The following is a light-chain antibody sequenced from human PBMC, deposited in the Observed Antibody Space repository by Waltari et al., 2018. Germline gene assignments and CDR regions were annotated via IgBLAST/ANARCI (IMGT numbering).Light chain of an antibody. CDR1: QSVSDYY. CDR3: QQYGSSFPWT. J-gene: IGKJ1*01. CDR2: SAY. V-gene: IGKV3-20*01. Sequence: EIVLTQSPGTLSLSPGERATLSCRASQSVSDYYLAWYQQKPGQAPRLLIYSAYNRAAGVPDRFSGSGSGTDFTLTSSRLEPGDFAVYYCQQYGSSFPWTFGPGTKVEI.